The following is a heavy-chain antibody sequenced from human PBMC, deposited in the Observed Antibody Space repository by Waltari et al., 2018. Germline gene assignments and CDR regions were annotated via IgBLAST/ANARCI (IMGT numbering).Heavy chain of an antibody. J-gene: IGHJ4*02. CDR3: ARSYGGFSGYEAAY. V-gene: IGHV4-61*02. Sequence: VQLQESGPGLVKPSQTLSLSCNVSGVSLGSGSYYWTWIRQPAGKGLEWIGRIYSTGTTSYSPSLKSRVAISMDTSKNFFSRKLSSVTATDTALYYCARSYGGFSGYEAAYWGQGIPVTVSS. CDR1: GVSLGSGSYY. CDR2: IYSTGTT. D-gene: IGHD5-12*01.